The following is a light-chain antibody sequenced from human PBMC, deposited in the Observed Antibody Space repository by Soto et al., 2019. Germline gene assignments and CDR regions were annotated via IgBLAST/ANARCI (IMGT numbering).Light chain of an antibody. V-gene: IGLV3-21*02. J-gene: IGLJ1*01. Sequence: SYVLIQTPSVSVAPGQTATIRCGGDNIGSRSVHWYQQKPGQAPVLVVYDDADRPSGIPERFSGSNSGNTATLTISRVEAGDEADYFCQVYDGNLDHNFHEYVFGPGTKLTVL. CDR2: DDA. CDR3: QVYDGNLDHNFHEYV. CDR1: NIGSRS.